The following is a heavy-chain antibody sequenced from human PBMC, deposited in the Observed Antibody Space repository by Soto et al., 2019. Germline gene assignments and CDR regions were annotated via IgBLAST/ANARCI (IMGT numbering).Heavy chain of an antibody. Sequence: EVQLVESGGGLVQPGGSLRLSCAASGFTFSSYWMTWVRQAPGRGLEWVANINEDGSGKGYVDAVKGRFTISRDNARNPVKLQMNSLRAEDTAVYYCARGIPKGACYLDCWGQGTLVTVSS. J-gene: IGHJ4*02. D-gene: IGHD1-26*01. CDR1: GFTFSSYW. CDR2: INEDGSGK. CDR3: ARGIPKGACYLDC. V-gene: IGHV3-7*01.